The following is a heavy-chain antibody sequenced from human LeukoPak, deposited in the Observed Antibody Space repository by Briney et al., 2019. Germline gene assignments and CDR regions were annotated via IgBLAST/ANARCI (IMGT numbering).Heavy chain of an antibody. CDR2: IWYDGSNK. CDR1: GSTFSSYG. V-gene: IGHV3-33*01. Sequence: PGGSLRLSCAASGSTFSSYGMHWVRQAPGKGLEWVAVIWYDGSNKYYADSVKGRFTISRDNSKNTLYMQMNSLRVEDTAVFYCARGAYNSGPDYWGQGTLVTVSS. D-gene: IGHD6-19*01. CDR3: ARGAYNSGPDY. J-gene: IGHJ4*02.